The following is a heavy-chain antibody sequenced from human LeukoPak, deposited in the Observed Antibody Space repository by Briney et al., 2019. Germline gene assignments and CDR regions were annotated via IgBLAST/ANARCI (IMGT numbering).Heavy chain of an antibody. CDR2: ISSSSSYI. V-gene: IGHV3-21*01. J-gene: IGHJ4*02. D-gene: IGHD3-10*01. CDR1: GFTFSSYS. CDR3: ARDSGGDYGSGSYYPKFDY. Sequence: GGSLRLSCAASGFTFSSYSMNWVRQAPGKGLEWVSSISSSSSYIYYADSVKGRFTISRDNAKNSLYLQMNSLRAEDTAVYYCARDSGGDYGSGSYYPKFDYWGQGTLVIVSS.